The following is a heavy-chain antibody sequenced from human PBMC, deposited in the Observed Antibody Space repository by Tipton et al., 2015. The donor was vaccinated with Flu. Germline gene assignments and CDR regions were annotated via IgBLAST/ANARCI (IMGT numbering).Heavy chain of an antibody. V-gene: IGHV4-61*08. CDR3: ARGGTVRNGMDV. CDR1: GASISSGGYY. CDR2: IYYSGST. Sequence: LRLSCSVSGASISSGGYYWSWIRQHPGKGLEWIGYIYYSGSTNYNPSLKSRVTISVDTSKNQFSLNLSSVTAADTAVYYCARGGTVRNGMDVWGQGTTVTVSS. D-gene: IGHD4-11*01. J-gene: IGHJ6*02.